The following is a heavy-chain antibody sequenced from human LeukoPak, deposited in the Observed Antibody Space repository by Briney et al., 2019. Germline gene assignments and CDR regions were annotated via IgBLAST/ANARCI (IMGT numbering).Heavy chain of an antibody. J-gene: IGHJ4*02. Sequence: QPGGSLRLSCTASGFNFRKYGIHWVRQAPGKGLEWVAVITYDGSNKYYADSVKGRFTISRDDSMNTLYLQMNSLRAEDTAVYYCARGDYSTLYYFDYWGQGALVTVSS. CDR3: ARGDYSTLYYFDY. V-gene: IGHV3-30*03. D-gene: IGHD4-11*01. CDR2: ITYDGSNK. CDR1: GFNFRKYG.